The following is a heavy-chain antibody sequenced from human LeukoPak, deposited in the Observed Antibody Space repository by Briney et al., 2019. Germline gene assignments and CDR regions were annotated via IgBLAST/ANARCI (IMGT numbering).Heavy chain of an antibody. Sequence: PGGSLRLSCAASGFIFSSYEMNWVRQAPGKGLEWVSYISRSSSTIYYADSVKGRFTISRDNAKNSLYLQMNSLRAEDTAVYYCASRPPHGDFLVFGYWGQGTLVTVSS. CDR1: GFIFSSYE. CDR3: ASRPPHGDFLVFGY. CDR2: ISRSSSTI. D-gene: IGHD2-21*01. J-gene: IGHJ4*02. V-gene: IGHV3-48*03.